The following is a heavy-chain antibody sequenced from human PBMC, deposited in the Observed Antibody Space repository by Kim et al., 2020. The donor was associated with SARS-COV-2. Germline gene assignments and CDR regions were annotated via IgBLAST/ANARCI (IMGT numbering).Heavy chain of an antibody. CDR1: GFAFSSYA. CDR3: TKGVCPDYPGSRTFDI. D-gene: IGHD3-16*01. J-gene: IGHJ3*02. Sequence: GGSLRLSCAASGFAFSSYAMSWVRQAPGKGLEWVSTINDDGGDTYYEDSVKGRFTLSRDNSKNSLHLQMNNLRADDTAIYYCTKGVCPDYPGSRTFDIWG. V-gene: IGHV3-23*01. CDR2: INDDGGDT.